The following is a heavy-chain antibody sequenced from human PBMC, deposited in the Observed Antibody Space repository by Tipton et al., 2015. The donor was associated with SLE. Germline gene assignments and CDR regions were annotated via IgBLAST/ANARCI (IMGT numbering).Heavy chain of an antibody. J-gene: IGHJ3*02. CDR2: VYTVGNT. Sequence: TLSLTCTVSGGSITSGSYYWTWIRQPAGKGLEWIGRVYTVGNTNYNPSLKSRVTISVDPSKTQFSLKLSSVTAADTAVYYCARVGRRLAYPRGCFDIWGLGTLVTVSS. V-gene: IGHV4-61*02. D-gene: IGHD1-14*01. CDR3: ARVGRRLAYPRGCFDI. CDR1: GGSITSGSYY.